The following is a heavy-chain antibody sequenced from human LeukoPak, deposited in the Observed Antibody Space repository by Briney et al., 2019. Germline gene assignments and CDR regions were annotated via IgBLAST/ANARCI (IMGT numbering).Heavy chain of an antibody. J-gene: IGHJ4*02. CDR3: VRGAPSGFDY. D-gene: IGHD1-26*01. Sequence: PGGSLRLSCAASGFTFSTYDFHWVRQATGKGLEWISSIGKVDDTYYSGSVKGRFTISRENAKNSLYLQMNSLRAGDTAVYHCVRGAPSGFDYWGQGTLVTVSS. V-gene: IGHV3-13*01. CDR2: IGKVDDT. CDR1: GFTFSTYD.